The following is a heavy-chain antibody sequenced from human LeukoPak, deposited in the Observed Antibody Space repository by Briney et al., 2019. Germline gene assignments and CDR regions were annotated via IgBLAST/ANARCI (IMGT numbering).Heavy chain of an antibody. Sequence: PGRSLRLSCAASGFTFSSYAMSWVRQAPGKGLEWVSGIPSSGPVTYYADSVKGRFTISRDNSKNTLYLQMNSLTAEDTGVYYCANRVAQHDSWGQGTLVTVSS. V-gene: IGHV3-23*01. D-gene: IGHD3-16*01. CDR1: GFTFSSYA. CDR2: IPSSGPVT. CDR3: ANRVAQHDS. J-gene: IGHJ5*02.